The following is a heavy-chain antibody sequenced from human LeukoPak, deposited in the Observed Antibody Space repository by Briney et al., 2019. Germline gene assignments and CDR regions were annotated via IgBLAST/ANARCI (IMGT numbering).Heavy chain of an antibody. CDR2: ISGSGART. D-gene: IGHD2-15*01. J-gene: IGHJ4*02. CDR3: ARDPVVAATPALFFDY. V-gene: IGHV3-23*01. Sequence: TFXXXGMSWVRQAPGKGLEWVSGISGSGARTYYADPVKGRFTISRDNAKNTMYMQMNRLRAEETAVYYCARDPVVAATPALFFDYWGQGTLVTVSS. CDR1: TFXXXG.